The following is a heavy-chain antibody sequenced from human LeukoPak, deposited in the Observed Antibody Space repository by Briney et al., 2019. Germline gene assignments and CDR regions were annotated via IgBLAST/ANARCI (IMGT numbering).Heavy chain of an antibody. J-gene: IGHJ5*02. D-gene: IGHD2-8*01. CDR3: ARDRHQYVDWFDP. CDR2: ITSDASST. Sequence: GRSLTLSCAASGFTFSSYWMHWVRNAPGKGLVLVSRITSDASSTSYADSVKGRFTISRDNAKNTLYLQMNSLRAEDTAVYYCARDRHQYVDWFDPWGQGTLVTVSS. CDR1: GFTFSSYW. V-gene: IGHV3-74*01.